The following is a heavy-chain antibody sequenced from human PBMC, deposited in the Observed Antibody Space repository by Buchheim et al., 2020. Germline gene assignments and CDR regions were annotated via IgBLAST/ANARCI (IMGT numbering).Heavy chain of an antibody. CDR2: IKPDGSEK. CDR1: GFTFSNYW. CDR3: ARVSAQVVVVPAAIGIRAASNYYYYMDV. Sequence: EVQLVDSGGGLVQPGGSLRLSCAASGFTFSNYWMSWVRQAPGKGLQWVGNIKPDGSEKFYVDSVKGRFTISRDNAKNSLYLQMNGLRAEDTAVYYCARVSAQVVVVPAAIGIRAASNYYYYMDVWGKGTT. V-gene: IGHV3-7*03. D-gene: IGHD2-2*01. J-gene: IGHJ6*03.